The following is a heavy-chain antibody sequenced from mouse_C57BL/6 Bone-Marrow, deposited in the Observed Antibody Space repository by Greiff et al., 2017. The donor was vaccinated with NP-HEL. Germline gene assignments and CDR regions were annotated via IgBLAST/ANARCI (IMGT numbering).Heavy chain of an antibody. CDR2: ISDGGSYT. V-gene: IGHV5-4*01. D-gene: IGHD1-1*01. CDR3: ARERIYYGSSFAY. CDR1: GFTFSSYA. Sequence: EVKVVESGGGLVKPGGSLKLSCAASGFTFSSYAMSWVRQTPEKRLEWVATISDGGSYTYYPDNVKGRFTISRDNDKNNMYLQMSHLRSEDTAMYYCARERIYYGSSFAYWGQGTLVTVSA. J-gene: IGHJ3*01.